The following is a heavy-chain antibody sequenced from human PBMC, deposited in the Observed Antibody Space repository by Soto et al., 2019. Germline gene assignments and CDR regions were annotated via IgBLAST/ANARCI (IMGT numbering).Heavy chain of an antibody. J-gene: IGHJ4*02. V-gene: IGHV4-39*01. CDR2: VYSTGST. CDR3: ARSHYTYGLLIDY. CDR1: GDSITTNGYY. Sequence: VNSSETLSLTCSVSGDSITTNGYYWGWIRQPPGKGLQWIGNVYSTGSTFSHPSLTSRVFISVDTSKNKFSLRLTSVTAADTAVYYCARSHYTYGLLIDYWGPGIMVTVSS. D-gene: IGHD2-8*01.